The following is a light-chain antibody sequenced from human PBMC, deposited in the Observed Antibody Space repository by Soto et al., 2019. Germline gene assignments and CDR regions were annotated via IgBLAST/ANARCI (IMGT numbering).Light chain of an antibody. V-gene: IGKV3-15*01. CDR1: QSVSSSY. Sequence: ETVMTQSPATLSVSPGERATLSCRASQSVSSSYLAWYQQKPGQAPRLLIYDVSIRATGVPARFSGTGSETDFTLTISGLQSEDSAVYFCQQYNNWPFSFGQGTRLEIK. J-gene: IGKJ5*01. CDR2: DVS. CDR3: QQYNNWPFS.